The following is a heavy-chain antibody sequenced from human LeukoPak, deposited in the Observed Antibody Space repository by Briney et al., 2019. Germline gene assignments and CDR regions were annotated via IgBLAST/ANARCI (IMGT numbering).Heavy chain of an antibody. CDR2: IKQDGNKK. CDR1: GFTLNSYW. J-gene: IGHJ4*02. CDR3: ARDGDYDWNYRSGFDY. D-gene: IGHD1-7*01. Sequence: PGGSLRLSCAASGFTLNSYWMAWVRQAPGKGLEWVANIKQDGNKKYYVDSVKGRFIISRDNAKNSLYLQMNSLRVEDTAVYYCARDGDYDWNYRSGFDYWGQGTLVTVSS. V-gene: IGHV3-7*01.